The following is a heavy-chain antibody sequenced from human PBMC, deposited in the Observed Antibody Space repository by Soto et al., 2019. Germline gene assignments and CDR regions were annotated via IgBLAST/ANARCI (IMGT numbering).Heavy chain of an antibody. CDR1: GDSFSNHY. D-gene: IGHD3-22*01. J-gene: IGHJ5*01. CDR3: ARDRYFYDSRGYYRTLDS. CDR2: IFHSGIT. Sequence: PSLTCTISGDSFSNHYWTWIRQSPGKGLEWIGYIFHSGITDYNPSVKSRVTISIDKSRNLFSLNLTSVTAADTAVYYCARDRYFYDSRGYYRTLDSWGQGTLVTVYS. V-gene: IGHV4-59*11.